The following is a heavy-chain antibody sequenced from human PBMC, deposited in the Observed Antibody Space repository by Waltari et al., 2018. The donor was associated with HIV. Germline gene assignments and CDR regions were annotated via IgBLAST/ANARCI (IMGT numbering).Heavy chain of an antibody. CDR2: INAGNGNT. CDR1: GYTFTSYA. Sequence: QVQLVQSGAEVKKPGASVKVSCKASGYTFTSYAIHWVRQAPGQRLEWMGWINAGNGNTKYSQKFQGRVTITRDTSASTAYMELSSLRSEDTAVYYCARDGGVVVVGSFGYWGQGTLVTVSS. V-gene: IGHV1-3*01. D-gene: IGHD2-15*01. CDR3: ARDGGVVVVGSFGY. J-gene: IGHJ4*02.